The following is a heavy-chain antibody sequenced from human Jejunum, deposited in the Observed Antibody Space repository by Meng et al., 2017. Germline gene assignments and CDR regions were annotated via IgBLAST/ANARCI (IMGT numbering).Heavy chain of an antibody. J-gene: IGHJ4*02. CDR2: IYYSGST. V-gene: IGHV4-30-4*01. CDR3: ARSPYSGSALPFFDY. Sequence: ARLQESGPAQVKPPQPLSLTCTLSVASFISPDDYWSWIRQPPEKGLEWIGYIYYSGSTYYNPSLKSRVSISGDTTNKQYSLKLTSVTAADTAVDYCARSPYSGSALPFFDYWGQGSLVTVSS. D-gene: IGHD1-26*01. CDR1: VASFISPDDY.